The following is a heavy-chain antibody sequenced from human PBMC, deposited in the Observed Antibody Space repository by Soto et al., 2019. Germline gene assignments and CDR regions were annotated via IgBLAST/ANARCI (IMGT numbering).Heavy chain of an antibody. J-gene: IGHJ1*01. V-gene: IGHV3-23*01. CDR1: GFTFSGYA. Sequence: EVQLLESGGGLVQPGGSLRLSCAASGFTFSGYAMTWVRQAPGKGLEWVSGISGSGGTTYYADAVKGRFTISRDNSKNKLSLKMNSRRAEDTAVYYCSRVASFYGSGSYQHWGQGTLVTVSS. CDR2: ISGSGGTT. D-gene: IGHD3-10*01. CDR3: SRVASFYGSGSYQH.